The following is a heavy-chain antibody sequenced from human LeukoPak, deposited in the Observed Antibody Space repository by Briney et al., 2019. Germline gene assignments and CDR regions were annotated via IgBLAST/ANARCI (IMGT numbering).Heavy chain of an antibody. J-gene: IGHJ4*02. CDR1: GFSVSSNY. Sequence: PGGSLRLSCAASGFSVSSNYVNWVRQAPGKGLEWVSAISGSGGSTYYADSVKGRFTISRDNSKNTLYLQMNSLRAEDTAVYYCALLELSGWLNLDYWGRGTLVTVSS. D-gene: IGHD6-19*01. V-gene: IGHV3-23*01. CDR2: ISGSGGST. CDR3: ALLELSGWLNLDY.